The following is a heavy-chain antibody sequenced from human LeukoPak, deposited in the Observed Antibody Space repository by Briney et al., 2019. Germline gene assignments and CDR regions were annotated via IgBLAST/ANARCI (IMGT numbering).Heavy chain of an antibody. Sequence: GGSLRLSCAASGFTFSDYYMGWIRQAPGKGLGWGSEISSSGSTIYYADSVKARFHISRDNDKNSLHLPMHSLRAEDTAVYYCAGDHGDYERYFDYWAQGTLVTVSS. CDR1: GFTFSDYY. V-gene: IGHV3-11*01. J-gene: IGHJ4*02. CDR2: ISSSGSTI. D-gene: IGHD4-17*01. CDR3: AGDHGDYERYFDY.